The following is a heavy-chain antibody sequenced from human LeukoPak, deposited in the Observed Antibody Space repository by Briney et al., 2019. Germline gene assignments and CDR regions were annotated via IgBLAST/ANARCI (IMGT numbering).Heavy chain of an antibody. J-gene: IGHJ3*02. CDR3: ARKDGDI. CDR2: ISTTGST. V-gene: IGHV4-4*07. CDR1: GASISDYY. Sequence: SETLSLTCTVSGASISDYYWSWIRQSAGKGLEWIGRISTTGSTYYNPSFQSRVTMSADPSKTLFFLRLRSVTAADTAVYYCARKDGDIWGQGTMVTVSS. D-gene: IGHD5-24*01.